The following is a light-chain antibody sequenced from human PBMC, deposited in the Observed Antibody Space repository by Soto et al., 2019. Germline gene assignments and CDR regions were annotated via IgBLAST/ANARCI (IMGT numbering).Light chain of an antibody. CDR2: GAS. J-gene: IGKJ1*01. CDR3: QHYNTWPWT. Sequence: EVVMTQSPATLSVSAGERATLSCRASHSGSSSLAWYQQKPGQAPRLLISGASTRAAGIPARVSGSGSGTEFTLTISSLQSEDFAVYYCQHYNTWPWTFGQGTKVDIK. V-gene: IGKV3-15*01. CDR1: HSGSSS.